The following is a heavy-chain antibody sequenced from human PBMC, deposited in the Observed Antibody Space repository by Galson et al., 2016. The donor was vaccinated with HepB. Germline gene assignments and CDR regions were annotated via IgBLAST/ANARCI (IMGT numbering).Heavy chain of an antibody. J-gene: IGHJ5*02. Sequence: SVKVSCKASGYTFTAYGISWVRQAPGQGLEWMGWISPYNGNTNYAQKLQGRVTMTTNTSTSTAYMELRSLRSGDTAVYYCARDSDFWSGYSPQVWFDPWGQGTLVTVSS. D-gene: IGHD3-3*01. V-gene: IGHV1-18*01. CDR3: ARDSDFWSGYSPQVWFDP. CDR2: ISPYNGNT. CDR1: GYTFTAYG.